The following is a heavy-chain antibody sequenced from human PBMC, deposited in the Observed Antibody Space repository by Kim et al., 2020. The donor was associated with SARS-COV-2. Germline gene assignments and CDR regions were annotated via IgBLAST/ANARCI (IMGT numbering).Heavy chain of an antibody. CDR2: MNPDGSVK. D-gene: IGHD3-9*01. CDR3: ARDPDWGAVDI. J-gene: IGHJ3*02. Sequence: GGSLRLSCVASGFSFRNSWMCWVRQAPGKGLEWVANMNPDGSVKSYVGSVEGRVTISRDNAKNTVYLQMSSLRVEDTALYYCARDPDWGAVDIWGQGTMVTVSS. CDR1: GFSFRNSW. V-gene: IGHV3-7*03.